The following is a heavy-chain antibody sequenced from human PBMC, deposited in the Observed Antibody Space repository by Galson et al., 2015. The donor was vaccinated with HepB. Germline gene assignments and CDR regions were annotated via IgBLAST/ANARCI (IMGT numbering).Heavy chain of an antibody. J-gene: IGHJ4*02. V-gene: IGHV2-5*02. CDR2: IYWDDDK. CDR1: GFSLSTSGVG. Sequence: PALVKPTQTLTLTCTFSGFSLSTSGVGVGWIRQPPGKALEWLALIYWDDDKRYSPSLKSRLTITKDTSKNQVVLTMTNMDPVDTATYYCAHSLLGIGATTFDYWGQGTLVTVSS. D-gene: IGHD3-10*01. CDR3: AHSLLGIGATTFDY.